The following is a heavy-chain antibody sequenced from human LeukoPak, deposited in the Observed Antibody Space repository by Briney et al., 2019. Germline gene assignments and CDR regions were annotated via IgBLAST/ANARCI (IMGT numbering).Heavy chain of an antibody. D-gene: IGHD6-13*01. CDR1: GFTFSSYA. CDR2: ISGSGGST. J-gene: IGHJ4*02. Sequence: GGSLRLSCAASGFTFSSYAMSWVRQAPGKGLEWVSAISGSGGSTYYADSVKGRFTISRDNSKNTLYLQMNSLRAEDTGVYYCAKDISSSWSFDYWGQGTLVTVSS. CDR3: AKDISSSWSFDY. V-gene: IGHV3-23*01.